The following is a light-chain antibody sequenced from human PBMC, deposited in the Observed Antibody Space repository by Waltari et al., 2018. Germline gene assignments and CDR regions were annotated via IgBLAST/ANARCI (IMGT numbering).Light chain of an antibody. V-gene: IGLV1-47*01. J-gene: IGLJ2*01. CDR1: GSNIGRNY. Sequence: QSMLIQPPSASGTPGQRVTISCSGSGSNIGRNYVYLYQQFPGTAPKIRIFRSNQRTSGVPDRFSASKSGTTASLAIGGLRSEDEADYYCATWDDTLSGPVVFGGGTRLTVL. CDR3: ATWDDTLSGPVV. CDR2: RSN.